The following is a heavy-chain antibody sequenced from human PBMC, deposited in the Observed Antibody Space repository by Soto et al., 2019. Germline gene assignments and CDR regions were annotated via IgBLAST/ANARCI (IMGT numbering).Heavy chain of an antibody. CDR1: GGSFSGYY. J-gene: IGHJ4*02. D-gene: IGHD5-12*01. CDR2: INHSGST. V-gene: IGHV4-34*01. CDR3: ARGPYGGFFDY. Sequence: KTSETLSLTCAVYGGSFSGYYWSWIRQPPGKGLEWIGEINHSGSTNYNPSLKSRVTISVDTSKNQFSLKLSSVTAADTAVYYCARGPYGGFFDYWGQGTLVTVSS.